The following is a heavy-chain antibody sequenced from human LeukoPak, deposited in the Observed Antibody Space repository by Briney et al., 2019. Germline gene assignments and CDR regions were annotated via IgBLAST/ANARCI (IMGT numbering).Heavy chain of an antibody. CDR2: IYPGDSDT. J-gene: IGHJ3*02. CDR3: ARGHYNWNDVGAFDI. CDR1: GYSFTSYW. V-gene: IGHV5-51*01. Sequence: GGSLKISFKGSGYSFTSYWIGWGRQMGGEGLEWMGIIYPGDSDTRHSPSFQGQVTISADKSISTAYLQWSSLKASGTAMYYCARGHYNWNDVGAFDIWGQGTMVTVSS. D-gene: IGHD1-20*01.